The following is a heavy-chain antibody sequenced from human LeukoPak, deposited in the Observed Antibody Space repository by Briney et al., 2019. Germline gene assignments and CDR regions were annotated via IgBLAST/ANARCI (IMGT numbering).Heavy chain of an antibody. CDR1: GVSVSSNF. CDR3: TRDPPAVAINTYA. J-gene: IGHJ5*02. Sequence: GGSLRLSCAASGVSVSSNFMIWVRQAPGKGLEWVSLIYSGGETSYADSLKGRFSISRDKSKNTLYLQMNSLRVEDTAVYYCTRDPPAVAINTYAWGRGTLVTVS. V-gene: IGHV3-66*01. D-gene: IGHD6-13*01. CDR2: IYSGGET.